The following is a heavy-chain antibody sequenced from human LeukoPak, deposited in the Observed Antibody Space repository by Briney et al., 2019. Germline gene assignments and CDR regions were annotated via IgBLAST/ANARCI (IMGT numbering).Heavy chain of an antibody. J-gene: IGHJ4*02. Sequence: ASVKVSCKASGYTFTSYYMHWVRQAPGQGLEWMGIINPSGGSTSYAQKFQGRVTMTRDMSTSTVYMELSSLRSEDTAVYYCARAHPSILTGYFTLGFDYWGQGTLVTVSS. CDR3: ARAHPSILTGYFTLGFDY. CDR1: GYTFTSYY. CDR2: INPSGGST. V-gene: IGHV1-46*01. D-gene: IGHD3-9*01.